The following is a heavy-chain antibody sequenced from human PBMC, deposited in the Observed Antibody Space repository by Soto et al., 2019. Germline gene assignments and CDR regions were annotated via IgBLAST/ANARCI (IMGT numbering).Heavy chain of an antibody. J-gene: IGHJ4*02. Sequence: QVQLHESGPGLVRPSQTLSLTCNVSGGSISTADYYWSWIRQPPGKGLEWIGYIYYRGSTYYNPASESRVAISIDTSKNQFSLTLTSVTAADTAVYFCVSDYDSGGYIGYWGQGTLVTVSS. V-gene: IGHV4-30-4*01. CDR1: GGSISTADYY. CDR2: IYYRGST. D-gene: IGHD3-22*01. CDR3: VSDYDSGGYIGY.